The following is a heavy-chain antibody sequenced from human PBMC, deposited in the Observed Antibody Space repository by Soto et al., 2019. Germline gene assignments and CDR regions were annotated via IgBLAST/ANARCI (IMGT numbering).Heavy chain of an antibody. CDR3: AKDLATTATRLYYFDY. CDR1: GFTFSSYA. CDR2: ISGSGGST. D-gene: IGHD4-17*01. Sequence: GGSLRLSCAASGFTFSSYAMSWVRQAPGKGLEWVSAISGSGGSTYYADSVKGRFTISRDNSKNTLYLQMNSLRAEDTAVYYCAKDLATTATRLYYFDYWGQGTLVTVSS. J-gene: IGHJ4*02. V-gene: IGHV3-23*01.